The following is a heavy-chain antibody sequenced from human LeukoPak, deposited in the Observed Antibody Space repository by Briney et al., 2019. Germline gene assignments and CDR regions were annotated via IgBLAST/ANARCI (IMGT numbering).Heavy chain of an antibody. J-gene: IGHJ3*02. D-gene: IGHD2-15*01. CDR3: ARLYCSGGSCYSGDAFDI. CDR2: ISSSSSYI. CDR1: GFTFSSYS. Sequence: GGPLRLSCAASGFTFSSYSMNWVRQAPGKGLEWVSSISSSSSYIYYADSVKGRFTISRDNAKNSLYLQMNSLRAEDTAVYYCARLYCSGGSCYSGDAFDIWGQGTMVTVSS. V-gene: IGHV3-21*01.